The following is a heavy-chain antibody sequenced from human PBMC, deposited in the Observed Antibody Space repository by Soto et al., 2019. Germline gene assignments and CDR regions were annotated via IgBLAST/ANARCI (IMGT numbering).Heavy chain of an antibody. CDR3: ARLFRSSGYTNFDY. Sequence: SETLSLTCNASGGSVSSSTYHWGWIRQPPGKGLEWIGSIYYSGSTYYNPSLKSRVTISVDTSKNQFSLKLSSVTAADTAVYYCARLFRSSGYTNFDYWGQGTLVTVSS. J-gene: IGHJ4*02. CDR1: GGSVSSSTYH. V-gene: IGHV4-39*01. CDR2: IYYSGST. D-gene: IGHD3-22*01.